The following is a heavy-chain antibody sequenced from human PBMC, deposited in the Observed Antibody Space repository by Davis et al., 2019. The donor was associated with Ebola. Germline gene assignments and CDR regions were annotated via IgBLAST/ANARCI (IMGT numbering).Heavy chain of an antibody. Sequence: SETLSLTCTVSGGSLSSSSYYWGWIRQPPGKGLDWIGEINHSGSTNYNPSLKSRVTISVDTSKNQFSLKLSSVTAADTAVYYCARASLGYYGSGSYDLSYWGQGTLVTVSS. J-gene: IGHJ4*02. D-gene: IGHD3-10*01. CDR2: INHSGST. CDR1: GGSLSSSSYY. CDR3: ARASLGYYGSGSYDLSY. V-gene: IGHV4-39*07.